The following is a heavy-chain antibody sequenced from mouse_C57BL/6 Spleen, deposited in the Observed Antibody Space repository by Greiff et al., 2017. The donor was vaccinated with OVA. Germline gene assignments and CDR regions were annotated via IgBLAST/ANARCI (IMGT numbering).Heavy chain of an antibody. CDR3: ARVHDY. CDR1: GYTFTSYW. CDR2: IDPSDSYT. Sequence: VKLQQPGAELVKPGASVKLSCKASGYTFTSYWMQWVKQRPGQGLEWIGEIDPSDSYTNYNQKFKGKATLTVDTSSSTAYMQLSSLTSEDSAVYYCARVHDYWGQGTTLTVSS. J-gene: IGHJ2*01. V-gene: IGHV1-50*01.